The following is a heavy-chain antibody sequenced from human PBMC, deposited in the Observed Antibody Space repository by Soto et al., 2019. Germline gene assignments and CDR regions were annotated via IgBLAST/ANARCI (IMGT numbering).Heavy chain of an antibody. D-gene: IGHD5-18*01. Sequence: VQLQESGPGLVKPSETLSLTCTVSGGSTSSYYWNWIRQPPGKRLEWIGYIYYSGSNDYNPSLKSRVTMSVDTSKNQFSLNLTSVTAADTAVYYCAKWDTSMNAFDIWGQGTMVTVSS. CDR3: AKWDTSMNAFDI. V-gene: IGHV4-59*01. J-gene: IGHJ3*02. CDR1: GGSTSSYY. CDR2: IYYSGSN.